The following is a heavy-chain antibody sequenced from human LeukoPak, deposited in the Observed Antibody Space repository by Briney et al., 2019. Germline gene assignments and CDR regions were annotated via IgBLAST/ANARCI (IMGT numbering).Heavy chain of an antibody. Sequence: SVKVCCKASGGSFTSYAISWVRQAPGQGLEWMGGNIPIFGTANYRQKFQGRVTITADESTSTAYMELSSLRSEDTAVYYCARYPDSKNWFDPWGQGTLVTVSS. CDR1: GGSFTSYA. CDR2: NIPIFGTA. J-gene: IGHJ5*02. CDR3: ARYPDSKNWFDP. V-gene: IGHV1-69*13.